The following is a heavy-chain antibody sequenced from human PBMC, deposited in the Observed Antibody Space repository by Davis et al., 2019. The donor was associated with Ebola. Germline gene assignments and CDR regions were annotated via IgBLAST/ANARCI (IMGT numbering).Heavy chain of an antibody. Sequence: SETLSLTCTVSGDSMSSYYWSWIRQSPGKGLEWIGYIHYSGSTNNNPSLKSRVTISRDTSKNQFAVKVTSLTAADTAVYYCASGDSSNKIADWGQGILVIVSS. D-gene: IGHD6-13*01. CDR3: ASGDSSNKIAD. CDR2: IHYSGST. V-gene: IGHV4-59*08. CDR1: GDSMSSYY. J-gene: IGHJ4*02.